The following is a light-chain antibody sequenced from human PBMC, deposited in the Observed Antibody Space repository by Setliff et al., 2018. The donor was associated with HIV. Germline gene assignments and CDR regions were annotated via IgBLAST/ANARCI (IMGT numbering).Light chain of an antibody. V-gene: IGLV1-44*01. CDR2: TNN. J-gene: IGLJ1*01. Sequence: VLTQPPSASGTPGQRVTISCSGSSSNIGSNTVNWYQQLPGTAPKLLIYTNNQRPSGVPDRFSGSKSGTSASLAISGLQSEDEADYYCAAWDDSLNGRYVFGGGTKVTVL. CDR1: SSNIGSNT. CDR3: AAWDDSLNGRYV.